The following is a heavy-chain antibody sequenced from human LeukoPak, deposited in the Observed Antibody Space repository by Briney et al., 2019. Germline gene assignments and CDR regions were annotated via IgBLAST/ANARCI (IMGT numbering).Heavy chain of an antibody. Sequence: ASVKVSCKVSGYTLTELSMHWVRQAPGKGLEWMGGFDPEDGETIYAQKFQGRVTMTEDTSTDTAYMELSSLRSEDTAVYYCARSHCSSTSCYARPGYYMDVWGKGTTVTVSS. CDR3: ARSHCSSTSCYARPGYYMDV. J-gene: IGHJ6*03. D-gene: IGHD2-2*01. CDR1: GYTLTELS. CDR2: FDPEDGET. V-gene: IGHV1-24*01.